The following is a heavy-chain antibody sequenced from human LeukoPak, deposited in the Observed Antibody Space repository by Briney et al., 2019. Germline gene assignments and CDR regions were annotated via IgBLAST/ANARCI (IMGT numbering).Heavy chain of an antibody. CDR1: GYTFTSYG. V-gene: IGHV1-18*01. Sequence: GASVKVSCKASGYTFTSYGISWVRQAPGQGLEWMGWISAYNGNTNYAQKLQGRVTMTTDTSTSTAYMELRSLRSDDTAVYYCARGGIDYDSSGYYYVGDYWGQGTLVTVSS. D-gene: IGHD3-22*01. CDR2: ISAYNGNT. CDR3: ARGGIDYDSSGYYYVGDY. J-gene: IGHJ4*02.